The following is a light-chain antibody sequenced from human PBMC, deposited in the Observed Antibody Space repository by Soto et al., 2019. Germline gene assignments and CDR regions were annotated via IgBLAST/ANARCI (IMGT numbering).Light chain of an antibody. V-gene: IGKV3D-15*01. CDR2: GAF. J-gene: IGKJ1*01. CDR3: QQYGSSSWT. CDR1: QSVSSN. Sequence: EIVMTQSPATLSVSPGERATLSCRASQSVSSNLAWYQQKPGQAPRLLIYGAFNRATGIPARFSGSGSGTDFTLTINSLEPEDFAVYYCQQYGSSSWTFGQGTKVDI.